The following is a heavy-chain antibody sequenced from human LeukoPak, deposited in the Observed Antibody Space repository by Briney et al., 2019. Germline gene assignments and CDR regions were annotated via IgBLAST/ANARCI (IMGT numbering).Heavy chain of an antibody. CDR1: GGSFTDYY. CDR2: IHHRAGA. CDR3: ARGPVRDDGLTGISYYFGLDV. J-gene: IGHJ6*02. V-gene: IGHV4-34*01. D-gene: IGHD2-21*02. Sequence: SGTLSLTCAVYGGSFTDYYWSWIRHLPGKGLEWIGEIHHRAGANYNPSLWGRVTISADTSKNQFSLHLTSVTAADTATFYCARGPVRDDGLTGISYYFGLDVWGHGTTVTVFS.